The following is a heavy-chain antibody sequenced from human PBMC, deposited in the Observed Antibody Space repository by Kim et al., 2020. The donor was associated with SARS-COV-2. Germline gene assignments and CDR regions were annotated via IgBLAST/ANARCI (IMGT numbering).Heavy chain of an antibody. CDR3: ARGVPGY. Sequence: SGRTNYSPPPKGRVTRSVDTSKNQFSLKLTSVTAADTAVYYCARGVPGYWGQGTLVTVSS. V-gene: IGHV4-34*01. J-gene: IGHJ4*02. CDR2: SGRT.